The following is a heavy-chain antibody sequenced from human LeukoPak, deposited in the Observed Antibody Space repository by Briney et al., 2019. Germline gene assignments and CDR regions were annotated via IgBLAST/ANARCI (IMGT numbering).Heavy chain of an antibody. V-gene: IGHV1-2*02. CDR2: MNPNSGGT. J-gene: IGHJ4*02. Sequence: GASVKVSCKASGYTFTDYYIHWVRQAPGQGLEWMAWMNPNSGGTSYAQKFQGRVTMTRDTSISTAYMELNSLRAEDTAVYYCANHREHKTRFKFDYYDSSGYYLMDYWGQGTLVTVSS. CDR1: GYTFTDYY. CDR3: ANHREHKTRFKFDYYDSSGYYLMDY. D-gene: IGHD3-22*01.